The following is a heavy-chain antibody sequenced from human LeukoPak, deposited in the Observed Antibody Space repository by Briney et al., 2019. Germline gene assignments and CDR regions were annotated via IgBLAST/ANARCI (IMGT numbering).Heavy chain of an antibody. CDR1: GFIFSSYE. V-gene: IGHV3-48*03. J-gene: IGHJ4*02. CDR2: ISSSGGSTT. D-gene: IGHD3-3*01. Sequence: GGSLRLSCAAPGFIFSSYEMNWVRQAPGKGLEWVSFISSSGGSTTFYAGSVKGRFTTSRDNAKNSLYLQMNSLRAEDTAVYYCARGFTSFGVVWGQGTQVTVSS. CDR3: ARGFTSFGVV.